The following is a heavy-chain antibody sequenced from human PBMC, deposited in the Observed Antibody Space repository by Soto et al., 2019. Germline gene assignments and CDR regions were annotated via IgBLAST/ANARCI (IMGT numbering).Heavy chain of an antibody. CDR2: TGATGRTT. CDR3: ATVHNTSRSFDY. J-gene: IGHJ4*02. V-gene: IGHV3-23*01. D-gene: IGHD1-20*01. Sequence: PGGSRRLSWAASGSTFNIDAMTWVRQAPGKGLEWVSTTGATGRTTYYADSVKGRFTVSRDNSKNTLDPQMRNLRAEDTAVYYCATVHNTSRSFDYWGQGTLVTV. CDR1: GSTFNIDA.